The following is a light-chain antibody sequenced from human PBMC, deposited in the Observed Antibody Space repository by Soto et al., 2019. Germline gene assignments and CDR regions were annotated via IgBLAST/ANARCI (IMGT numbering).Light chain of an antibody. J-gene: IGKJ1*01. CDR3: QQYNSYSLT. CDR2: KAS. V-gene: IGKV1-5*03. CDR1: QSISSW. Sequence: DIQMTQSPSTLSASVGDRVTITCRASQSISSWLAWYQQKPGKAPKLLIYKASSLESGVPSRFSGSGSGTEFTLTISSLQPDDFATYYCQQYNSYSLTFGQGTKVDIK.